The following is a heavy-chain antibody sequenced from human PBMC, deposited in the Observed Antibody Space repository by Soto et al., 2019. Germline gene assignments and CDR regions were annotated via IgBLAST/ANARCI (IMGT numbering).Heavy chain of an antibody. D-gene: IGHD6-25*01. CDR3: ARADERLGPLTYHYWYFDL. CDR1: GGSVSSGSYY. J-gene: IGHJ2*01. V-gene: IGHV4-61*01. CDR2: IYYSGST. Sequence: QVQLQESGPGLVKPSETLSLTCTVSGGSVSSGSYYWSWIRQPPGKGLEWIGYIYYSGSTNYNPSHKSRVTLSVDTSKNQFCLKLSSVTAADTAVYYCARADERLGPLTYHYWYFDLWGRGTVVTVSS.